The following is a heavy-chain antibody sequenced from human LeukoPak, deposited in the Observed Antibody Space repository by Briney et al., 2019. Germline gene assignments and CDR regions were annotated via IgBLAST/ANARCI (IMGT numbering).Heavy chain of an antibody. CDR3: ARGGQNYYYYMDL. CDR2: ISGHNGNT. D-gene: IGHD6-25*01. Sequence: ASVKVSCKASGGTFSSYAISWVRQAPGQGLEWMGWISGHNGNTNYAQKLQGRVTMTTDTSTSTAYMELRSLRSDDTAVYYCARGGQNYYYYMDLWGKGTTVIVSS. J-gene: IGHJ6*03. CDR1: GGTFSSYA. V-gene: IGHV1-18*01.